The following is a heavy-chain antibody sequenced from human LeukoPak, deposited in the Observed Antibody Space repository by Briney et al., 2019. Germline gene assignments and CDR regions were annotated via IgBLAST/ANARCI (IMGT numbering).Heavy chain of an antibody. J-gene: IGHJ5*02. CDR2: FSTTGST. D-gene: IGHD6-19*01. V-gene: IGHV4-4*07. Sequence: KPSETLSLTCTVSGDSISNFYWSWIRLPAGKGLEWIGRFSTTGSTSYNPSLKSRLTMSVDTSKNLFSLKLSSVTATDTAVYFCARSPAQYATGWTNWFDPWGQGILVTVSS. CDR3: ARSPAQYATGWTNWFDP. CDR1: GDSISNFY.